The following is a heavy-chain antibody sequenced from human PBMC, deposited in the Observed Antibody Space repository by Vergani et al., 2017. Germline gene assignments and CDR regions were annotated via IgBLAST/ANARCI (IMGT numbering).Heavy chain of an antibody. D-gene: IGHD2-2*02. V-gene: IGHV3-15*07. Sequence: EVQVVDSGGGLINPGGSLRLSCVVSGITFKNAWINWVRQAPGKGLEWIGRIRSKNDGGTADYAAPLKGRFTIARDDSKDSAFLLVNNLKTEDTAVYFCYTDYLDYWGQGTLVTVSS. CDR1: GITFKNAW. CDR2: IRSKNDGGTA. CDR3: YTDYLDY. J-gene: IGHJ4*02.